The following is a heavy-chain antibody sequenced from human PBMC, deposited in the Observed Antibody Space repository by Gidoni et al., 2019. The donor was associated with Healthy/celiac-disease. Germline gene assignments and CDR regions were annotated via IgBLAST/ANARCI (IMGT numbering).Heavy chain of an antibody. J-gene: IGHJ5*02. Sequence: EVQLVESGGGLVQPGRSLRLSCAASGFTFDDYARHWVRQAPGKGLEWVSGISWNSGSIGYADSVKGRITISRDNAKNSLYLQMNSLRAEDTALYYCAKDNSSGWGKTRENWFDPWGQGTLVTVSS. CDR2: ISWNSGSI. CDR3: AKDNSSGWGKTRENWFDP. D-gene: IGHD6-19*01. V-gene: IGHV3-9*01. CDR1: GFTFDDYA.